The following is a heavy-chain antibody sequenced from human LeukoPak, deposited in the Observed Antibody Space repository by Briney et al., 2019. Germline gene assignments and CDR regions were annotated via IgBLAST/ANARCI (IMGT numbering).Heavy chain of an antibody. CDR3: ARALNGYFYAFDS. CDR1: GGSINISSYY. CDR2: FSYTGST. V-gene: IGHV4-30-4*01. Sequence: SETLSLTCTVSGGSINISSYYWSWIRQPPGKGLEWIGYFSYTGSTYYNPSVKSRVSISVDTSKNQFSLKLTSVTAADTAVYYCARALNGYFYAFDSWGQGTLVTVSS. J-gene: IGHJ4*02. D-gene: IGHD2/OR15-2a*01.